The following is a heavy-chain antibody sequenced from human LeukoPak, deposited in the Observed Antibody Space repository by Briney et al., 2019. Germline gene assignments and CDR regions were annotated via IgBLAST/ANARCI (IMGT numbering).Heavy chain of an antibody. Sequence: GGSLRLSCAASGFTFSTYAMHWVRQGPGKGLEWVAVISYDGSNKYYADSVKGRFTISRDNSKDTLYLQMSSLSAEDTAVYYCARTTTPHYYGSGSYALGYWGQGTLVTVPS. CDR2: ISYDGSNK. CDR3: ARTTTPHYYGSGSYALGY. CDR1: GFTFSTYA. J-gene: IGHJ4*02. V-gene: IGHV3-30-3*01. D-gene: IGHD3-10*01.